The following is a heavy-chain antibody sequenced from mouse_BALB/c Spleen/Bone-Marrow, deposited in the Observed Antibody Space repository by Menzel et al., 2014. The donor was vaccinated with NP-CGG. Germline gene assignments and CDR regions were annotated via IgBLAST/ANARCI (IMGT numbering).Heavy chain of an antibody. CDR2: ISSGGSYT. Sequence: EVKLVESGGDLVKPGGSLKLSCAASGFTFSNYGMSWGRQTPDKRLEWVATISSGGSYTYFPDSVKGRFTISRDNAKNTLYLQMNSLKSEDAAMYYCARLTPDYAMDYWGQGTSVTVSS. CDR1: GFTFSNYG. V-gene: IGHV5-6*01. D-gene: IGHD1-3*01. CDR3: ARLTPDYAMDY. J-gene: IGHJ4*01.